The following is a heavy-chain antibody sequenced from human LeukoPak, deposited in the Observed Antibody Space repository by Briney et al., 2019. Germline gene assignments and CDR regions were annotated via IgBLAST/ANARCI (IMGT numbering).Heavy chain of an antibody. J-gene: IGHJ5*02. D-gene: IGHD2-15*01. CDR2: ISSSSSYI. CDR1: GFTFSSSS. V-gene: IGHV3-21*01. Sequence: GGSLILSCEASGFTFSSSSMNWVRQAPGKGLEWVSSISSSSSYIYYADSLKGRFTISRDNAKNSLYLQMNSLGAEDTAVYYCARGCSGGSCYSSPGWFDPWGQGTLVSVSS. CDR3: ARGCSGGSCYSSPGWFDP.